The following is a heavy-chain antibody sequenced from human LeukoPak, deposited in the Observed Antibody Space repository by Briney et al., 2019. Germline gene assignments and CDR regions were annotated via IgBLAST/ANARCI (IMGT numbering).Heavy chain of an antibody. V-gene: IGHV3-15*01. CDR1: GFTFSNAW. CDR3: ASRSSVAASGPG. D-gene: IGHD2-15*01. J-gene: IGHJ4*02. CDR2: IKSKTAGGTT. Sequence: GSLRLSCAASGFTFSNAWMSWVRQAPGKGLEWVGRIKSKTAGGTTDYPAPVKDRFIISRDDSENTLYLQMNSLKTEDTALYYCASRSSVAASGPGWGQGTLVTVSS.